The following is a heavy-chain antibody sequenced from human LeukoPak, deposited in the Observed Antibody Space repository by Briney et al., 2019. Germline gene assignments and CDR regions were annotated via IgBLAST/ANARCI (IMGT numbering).Heavy chain of an antibody. Sequence: GGSLRLSCAASGFTFSSYAMHWVRQAPGKGLEYVSAISGNGGNTFYANSVKGRFTISRDDSKNTVSLQMNSLRVEDAALYYCVPLPAGNFPGFDYWGQGTRVTVSS. CDR1: GFTFSSYA. J-gene: IGHJ4*02. CDR3: VPLPAGNFPGFDY. D-gene: IGHD1-7*01. CDR2: ISGNGGNT. V-gene: IGHV3-64*01.